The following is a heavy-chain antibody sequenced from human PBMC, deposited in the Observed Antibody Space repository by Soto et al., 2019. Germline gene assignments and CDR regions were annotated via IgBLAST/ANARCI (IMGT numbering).Heavy chain of an antibody. V-gene: IGHV4-34*01. CDR1: GGSFSCYY. CDR3: ARGSGTFDI. CDR2: INHSGRT. Sequence: PSETLSLTCDVYGGSFSCYYWSWIRHPPGKGLEWIGDINHSGRTNYNPSLKSRVTISVDTSKNQLSLNLNFVTAADTAVYYCARGSGTFDIWGQGTMVSVSS. J-gene: IGHJ3*02.